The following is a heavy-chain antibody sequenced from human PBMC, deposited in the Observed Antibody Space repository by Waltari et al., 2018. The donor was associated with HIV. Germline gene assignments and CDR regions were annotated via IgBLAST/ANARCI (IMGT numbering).Heavy chain of an antibody. V-gene: IGHV3-53*02. Sequence: EVQLVETGGGLIQPGGSLRLSCAASGLSVSRNYMNWVRQAPGKGLEGVSGIYRSGEAYYADVVKGRLTISRDNSKNTLYLQMNSLRAEDTAVYYCARVRSIMGRFLGFDYWGQGTLVTVSS. D-gene: IGHD3-3*02. J-gene: IGHJ4*02. CDR2: IYRSGEA. CDR3: ARVRSIMGRFLGFDY. CDR1: GLSVSRNY.